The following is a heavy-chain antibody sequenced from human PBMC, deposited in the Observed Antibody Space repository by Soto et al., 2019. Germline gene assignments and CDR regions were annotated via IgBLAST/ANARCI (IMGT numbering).Heavy chain of an antibody. CDR2: IFPGDSET. D-gene: IGHD2-15*01. CDR1: GYSFSTYC. CDR3: ARQGPGSY. V-gene: IGHV5-51*01. Sequence: GESLKSSCKGSGYSFSTYCIGWVRQIPGKGLEWMGLIFPGDSETTYSPSFQGHVSISADTSTSTAYLQWNSLKTSDSAIYYCARQGPGSYWGQGTQVTVSS. J-gene: IGHJ4*02.